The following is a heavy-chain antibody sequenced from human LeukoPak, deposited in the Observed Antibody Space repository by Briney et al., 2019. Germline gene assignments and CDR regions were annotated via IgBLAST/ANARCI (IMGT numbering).Heavy chain of an antibody. CDR1: GFTFSSYW. CDR2: IKQDGSEK. V-gene: IGHV3-7*01. J-gene: IGHJ6*03. Sequence: GGSLRLSCAASGFTFSSYWMSWVRQAPGKGLEWVANIKQDGSEKYYVDSVKGRFTISRDNAKNSLYLQMNSLGAEDTAVYYCARGHDILTGYYFYYMDVWGKGTTVTISS. D-gene: IGHD3-9*01. CDR3: ARGHDILTGYYFYYMDV.